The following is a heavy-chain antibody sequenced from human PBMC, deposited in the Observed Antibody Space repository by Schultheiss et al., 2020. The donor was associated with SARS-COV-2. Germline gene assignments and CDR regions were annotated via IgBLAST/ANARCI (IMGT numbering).Heavy chain of an antibody. D-gene: IGHD5-18*01. Sequence: SETLSLTCTVSGDSVSSGDFYCSWIRQPPGKGLEWIGYTYYSGDTHYNPSLKSRATISVDTAKNQFSLQLSSVTAADTAVYYCARDPLHVDTAMAPHLDVWGQGTTVTVSS. CDR2: TYYSGDT. V-gene: IGHV4-30-4*01. CDR3: ARDPLHVDTAMAPHLDV. CDR1: GDSVSSGDFY. J-gene: IGHJ6*02.